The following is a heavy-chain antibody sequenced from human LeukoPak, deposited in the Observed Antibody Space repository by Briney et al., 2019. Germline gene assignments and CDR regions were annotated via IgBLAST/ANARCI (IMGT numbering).Heavy chain of an antibody. CDR1: GFTFSTYS. Sequence: GGSLRLSCAASGFTFSTYSMNWVRQAPGKGLEWVSAISNSGYTYYADSLKGRVTISRDNAKSPLYLQMNSLRAEDTAVYYCARDRTMTGDRGIDYWGQGTPVTVSS. CDR3: ARDRTMTGDRGIDY. CDR2: ISNSGYT. D-gene: IGHD3-22*01. V-gene: IGHV3-21*01. J-gene: IGHJ4*02.